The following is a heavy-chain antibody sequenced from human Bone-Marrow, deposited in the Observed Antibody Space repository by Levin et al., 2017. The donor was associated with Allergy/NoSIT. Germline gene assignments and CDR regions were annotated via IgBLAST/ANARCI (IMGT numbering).Heavy chain of an antibody. D-gene: IGHD3-3*01. Sequence: GGSLRLSCAASGFTFSSYSMNWVRQAPGKGLEWVSYISSSSSTIYYADSVKGRFTISRDNAKNSLYLQMNSLRDEDTAVYYCARVVGNYDFWSGYYPDLGGFDPWGQGTLVTVSS. CDR3: ARVVGNYDFWSGYYPDLGGFDP. V-gene: IGHV3-48*02. CDR1: GFTFSSYS. J-gene: IGHJ5*02. CDR2: ISSSSSTI.